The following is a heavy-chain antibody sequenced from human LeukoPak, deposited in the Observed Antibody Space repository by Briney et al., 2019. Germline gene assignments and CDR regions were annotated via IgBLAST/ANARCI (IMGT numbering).Heavy chain of an antibody. CDR1: GGSISSYY. CDR3: ARHRGGYSYGNFDY. V-gene: IGHV4-34*01. D-gene: IGHD5-18*01. CDR2: INHSGST. J-gene: IGHJ4*02. Sequence: SETLSLTCTVSGGSISSYYWSWIRQPPEKGLEWIGEINHSGSTNYNPSLKSRVTISVDTSKNQFSLKLSSVTAADTAVYYCARHRGGYSYGNFDYWGQGTLVTVSS.